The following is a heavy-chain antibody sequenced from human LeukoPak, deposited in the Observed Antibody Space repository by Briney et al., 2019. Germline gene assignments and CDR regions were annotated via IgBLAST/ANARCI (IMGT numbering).Heavy chain of an antibody. CDR3: AKLGKTENHYGSGRFSYYYYMDV. CDR2: IYSGGST. Sequence: GGSLRLSCAASGFTVSSNSMSWVRQAPGKGLEWVSVIYSGGSTYYADSVKGRFTISRDNSKNTLYLQMNSLRAEDTAVYYCAKLGKTENHYGSGRFSYYYYMDVWGKGTTVTISS. CDR1: GFTVSSNS. V-gene: IGHV3-66*01. J-gene: IGHJ6*03. D-gene: IGHD3-10*01.